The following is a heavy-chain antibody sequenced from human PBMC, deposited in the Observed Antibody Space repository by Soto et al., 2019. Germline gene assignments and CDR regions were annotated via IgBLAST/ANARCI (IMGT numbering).Heavy chain of an antibody. CDR1: GFTFSGSA. J-gene: IGHJ4*02. V-gene: IGHV3-73*01. CDR2: IRGKANNYAT. D-gene: IGHD1-26*01. CDR3: TSYGERSVFDY. Sequence: GGSLRLSCATSGFTFSGSAMHWVRQASGKGLEWVGRIRGKANNYATAYTASVKGRFTISRDDSKNTAYLQMNSLKTEDTAVYYCTSYGERSVFDYWGQGALVTVSS.